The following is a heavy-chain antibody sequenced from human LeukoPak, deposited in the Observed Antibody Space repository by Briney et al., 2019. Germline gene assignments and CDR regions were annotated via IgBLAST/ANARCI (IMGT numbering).Heavy chain of an antibody. CDR3: ARHSPYCSSTSCYTY. CDR2: IYYIWRT. D-gene: IGHD2-2*02. Sequence: SETLSLTCTVSGGSISSSSYYWGWLRQPPGKGRVGVGSIYYIWRTYYTPSLKRRVTISVDTSKNHFSLKLSSVTAAHTAVYYCARHSPYCSSTSCYTYWGQGTLVTVSS. J-gene: IGHJ4*02. V-gene: IGHV4-39*01. CDR1: GGSISSSSYY.